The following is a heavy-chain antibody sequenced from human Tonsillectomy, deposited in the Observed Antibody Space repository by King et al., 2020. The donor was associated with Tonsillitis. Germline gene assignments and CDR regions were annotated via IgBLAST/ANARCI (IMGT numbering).Heavy chain of an antibody. Sequence: VQLLESGGGLVQPGGSLRLSCAASGFTFSSYAMSWVRQAPGKGLEGVSAVSGSGGSTYYAYSVKGRFTISRETSKNTLYLQMTSLRAEDTAIYYCAKGVVRITIFGVITPYDFWGQGTLVTVSS. J-gene: IGHJ4*02. CDR3: AKGVVRITIFGVITPYDF. CDR2: VSGSGGST. V-gene: IGHV3-23*01. CDR1: GFTFSSYA. D-gene: IGHD3-3*01.